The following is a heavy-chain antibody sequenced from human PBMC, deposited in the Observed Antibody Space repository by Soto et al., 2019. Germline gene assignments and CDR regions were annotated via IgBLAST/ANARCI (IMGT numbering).Heavy chain of an antibody. J-gene: IGHJ4*02. CDR3: ARSHYYDSSGSRFDY. D-gene: IGHD3-22*01. CDR2: ISWNGNTI. V-gene: IGHV3-9*01. CDR1: GFTFDDYA. Sequence: PGGSLRLSCAASGFTFDDYAMHWVRQAPGKGLEWVSDISWNGNTIGYADSVKGRFTISRDNAKNSLYLQMNSLRAEDTALYYCARSHYYDSSGSRFDYWGQGALVTVSS.